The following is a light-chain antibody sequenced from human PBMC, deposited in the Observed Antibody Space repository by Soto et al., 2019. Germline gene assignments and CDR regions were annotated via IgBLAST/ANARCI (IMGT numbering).Light chain of an antibody. Sequence: DIQMTQSPSTLSASVGDRVTITCRASQSISGSLAWYQQKPGKAPKLLIYEAANLKSGVPSRFSGSGSGTEYTLPVSSLQPDDSESYYCQQYNGFWTFGQGTRVEIK. CDR2: EAA. J-gene: IGKJ1*01. V-gene: IGKV1-5*03. CDR1: QSISGS. CDR3: QQYNGFWT.